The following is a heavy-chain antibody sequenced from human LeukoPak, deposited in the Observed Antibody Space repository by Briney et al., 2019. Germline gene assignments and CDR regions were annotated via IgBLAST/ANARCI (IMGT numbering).Heavy chain of an antibody. CDR3: ARGCHYDFWSDYRGSPTRYYFDY. V-gene: IGHV4-34*01. CDR1: GGSFSGYY. Sequence: SETLSLTCAVYGGSFSGYYWSWLRQPPGKGLEWMGEIYHSGSTNYNPSLKSRVTISVDTSKNQFSLKLSSVTAADTAVYYCARGCHYDFWSDYRGSPTRYYFDYWGQGTLVTVSS. CDR2: IYHSGST. J-gene: IGHJ4*02. D-gene: IGHD3-3*01.